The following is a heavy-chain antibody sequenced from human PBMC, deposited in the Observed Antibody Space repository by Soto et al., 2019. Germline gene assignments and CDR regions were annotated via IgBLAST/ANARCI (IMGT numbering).Heavy chain of an antibody. CDR2: INHSGST. Sequence: QVQLQQWGAGLLKPSETLSLTCAVYGGSFSGYYWSWIRQPPGKGLEWIGEINHSGSTNYNPSLKSRVTISVDTSKHQFSLQLSSVTAADTAVYYCARGLLDYDGSGYYELSDYWGQGTLVTVSA. CDR1: GGSFSGYY. D-gene: IGHD3-22*01. V-gene: IGHV4-34*01. J-gene: IGHJ4*02. CDR3: ARGLLDYDGSGYYELSDY.